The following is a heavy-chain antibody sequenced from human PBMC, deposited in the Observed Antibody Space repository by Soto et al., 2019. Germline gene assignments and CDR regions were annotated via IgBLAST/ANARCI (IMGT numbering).Heavy chain of an antibody. D-gene: IGHD5-12*01. J-gene: IGHJ3*02. CDR2: VYDLDGT. CDR1: GLTVSGKKY. CDR3: STWHLREHAYDI. V-gene: IGHV3-53*01. Sequence: DVQLVESGGGLIQPGGSLRLSCVASGLTVSGKKYMAWVRPAPGKGPEWVSGVYDLDGTYYADSVRGRFTTSIDSSRTTVYLQMHDLRPEDKALYFCSTWHLREHAYDIWGQGTMVTVSS.